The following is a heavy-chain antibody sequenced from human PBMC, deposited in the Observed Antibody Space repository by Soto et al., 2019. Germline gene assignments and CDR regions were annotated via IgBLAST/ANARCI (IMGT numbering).Heavy chain of an antibody. CDR3: TPGPNYDILPDHYCGMDV. V-gene: IGHV3-73*02. CDR1: GLSFSGSA. J-gene: IGHJ6*02. CDR2: IRSKGNSYAT. Sequence: EVQLVESGGGLVQPGGSLKLSCAASGLSFSGSAMHWVRQASGKGLEWVGGIRSKGNSYATAYAASVKGRFIIARDDSKNTAYLQMNSRKAEDAAVYCCTPGPNYDILPDHYCGMDVWGQGTTVTVSS. D-gene: IGHD3-9*01.